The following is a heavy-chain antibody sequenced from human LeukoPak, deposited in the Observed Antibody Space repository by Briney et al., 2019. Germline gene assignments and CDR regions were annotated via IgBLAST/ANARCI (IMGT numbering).Heavy chain of an antibody. D-gene: IGHD5-12*01. Sequence: PSETLSLTCTVSGGSISSYYWSWIRQPAGKGLEWIGRIYNSGSTNYNPSLKSRVTMSVDTSKNQFSLKLSSVTAVDTAVYYCARDSVRLATIWYYFDYWGQGTLVTVSS. CDR3: ARDSVRLATIWYYFDY. CDR2: IYNSGST. J-gene: IGHJ4*02. CDR1: GGSISSYY. V-gene: IGHV4-4*07.